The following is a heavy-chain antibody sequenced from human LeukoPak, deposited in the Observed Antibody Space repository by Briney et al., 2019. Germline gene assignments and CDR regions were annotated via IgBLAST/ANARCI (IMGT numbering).Heavy chain of an antibody. CDR3: AKEAGGYYFDY. CDR1: GFTFSSYA. V-gene: IGHV3-30*04. D-gene: IGHD6-13*01. J-gene: IGHJ4*02. Sequence: GGSLRLSCAASGFTFSSYAMHWVRQAPGKGLEWVAVISYDGSNKYYADSVKGRFTISRDNAKNSLHLQMTSLRAEDTAVYYCAKEAGGYYFDYWGQGTLVTVSS. CDR2: ISYDGSNK.